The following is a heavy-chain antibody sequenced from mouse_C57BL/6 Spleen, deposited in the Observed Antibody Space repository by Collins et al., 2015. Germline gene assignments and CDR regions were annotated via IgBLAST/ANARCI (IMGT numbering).Heavy chain of an antibody. CDR3: ARWGTTVVATDAMDY. CDR1: GYTFTSYY. CDR2: IYPGNVNT. D-gene: IGHD1-1*01. J-gene: IGHJ4*01. Sequence: QVQLQQSGPELVKPGASVRISCKASGYTFTSYYIHWVKQRPGQGLEWIGWIYPGNVNTKYNEKFKGKATLTADKSSSTAYMQLSSLTSEDSAVYFCARWGTTVVATDAMDYWGQGTSVTVSS. V-gene: IGHV1S56*01.